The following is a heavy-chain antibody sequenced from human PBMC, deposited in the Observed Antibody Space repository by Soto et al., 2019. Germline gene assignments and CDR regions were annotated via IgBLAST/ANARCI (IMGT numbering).Heavy chain of an antibody. CDR1: GGSISSYY. V-gene: IGHV4-59*01. J-gene: IGHJ4*02. CDR3: ARGGGDKVSTFDY. CDR2: IYYSGST. Sequence: TLSLTCTVSGGSISSYYWSWIRQPPGKGLEWIGYIYYSGSTNYNPSLKSRVTISVDTSKNQFSLKLSSVTAADTAVYYCARGGGDKVSTFDYWGQGTLVTVSS. D-gene: IGHD3-16*01.